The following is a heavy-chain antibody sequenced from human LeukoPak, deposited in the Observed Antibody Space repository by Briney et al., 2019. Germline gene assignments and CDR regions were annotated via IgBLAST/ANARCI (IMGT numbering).Heavy chain of an antibody. V-gene: IGHV1-69*05. CDR2: IIPIFGTA. CDR3: ASGDIVVVPAAKEYYYYYMDV. D-gene: IGHD2-2*01. CDR1: GGTFSSYA. J-gene: IGHJ6*03. Sequence: SVKVSCKASGGTFSSYAISWVRQAPGQGLEWMRGIIPIFGTANYAQKFQGRVTITTDESTSTAYMELSSLRSEDTAVYYCASGDIVVVPAAKEYYYYYMDVWGKGTTVTVSS.